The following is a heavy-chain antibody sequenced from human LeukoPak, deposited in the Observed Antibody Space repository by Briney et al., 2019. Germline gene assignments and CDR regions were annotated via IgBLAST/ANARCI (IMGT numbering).Heavy chain of an antibody. CDR2: IYSGGST. CDR1: GFTFSSYE. J-gene: IGHJ4*02. V-gene: IGHV3-66*04. D-gene: IGHD5-18*01. Sequence: GVLRLSCAASGFTFSSYEMNWVRQAPGKGLEWVSVIYSGGSTYYADSVKGRFTISRDNSKNTLYLQMNSLRAEDTAVYYCARLDTAMVPFFDYWGQGTLVTVSS. CDR3: ARLDTAMVPFFDY.